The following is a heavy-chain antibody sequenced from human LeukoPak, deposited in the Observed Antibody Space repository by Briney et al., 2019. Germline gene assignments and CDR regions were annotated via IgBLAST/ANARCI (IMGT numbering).Heavy chain of an antibody. CDR1: GFTFSSYW. Sequence: GGSLRLSCAASGFTFSSYWMSWVRQAPGKGLEWVANIKQDGSEKYYVDSVKGRFTISRDNAKNSLYLQMNSLRAEDTAVYYCARGYPSIAARPTSRSFFDYWGQGTLVTVSS. J-gene: IGHJ4*02. V-gene: IGHV3-7*01. D-gene: IGHD6-6*01. CDR2: IKQDGSEK. CDR3: ARGYPSIAARPTSRSFFDY.